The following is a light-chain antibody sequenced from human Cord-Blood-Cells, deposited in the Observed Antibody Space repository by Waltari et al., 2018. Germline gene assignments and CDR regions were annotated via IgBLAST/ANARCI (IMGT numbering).Light chain of an antibody. V-gene: IGKV4-1*01. J-gene: IGKJ4*01. CDR2: WAS. CDR3: QQYYSTPLT. CDR1: QSVLYSSNNKNY. Sequence: DIVMTQSPDSLAVSLGERATINCKSSQSVLYSSNNKNYLAWYQQKPGQPPKLLISWASTRESGVPDRSSGSGSGTDFTLTISSLQAEDVAVYYCQQYYSTPLTFGGGTKVEIK.